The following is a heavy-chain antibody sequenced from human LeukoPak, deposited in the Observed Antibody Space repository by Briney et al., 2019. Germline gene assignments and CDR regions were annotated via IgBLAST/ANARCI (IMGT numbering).Heavy chain of an antibody. CDR1: GYSFTTYW. J-gene: IGHJ4*02. V-gene: IGHV5-51*01. D-gene: IGHD3-10*01. CDR2: IYPGDSDT. CDR3: ARLGTYWSNYYFEY. Sequence: GESLKISCQGSGYSFTTYWIGWVRQMPGKGLECMGIIYPGDSDTRYSPSFQGQVTISADKSINTAYLQWSSLKASDTTMYYCARLGTYWSNYYFEYWGQGTLVTVSS.